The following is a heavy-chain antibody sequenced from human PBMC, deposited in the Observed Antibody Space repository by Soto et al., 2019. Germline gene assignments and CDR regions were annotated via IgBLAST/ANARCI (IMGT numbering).Heavy chain of an antibody. CDR3: ARANDFWSGPLVGAPNGYGMDV. V-gene: IGHV1-2*06. D-gene: IGHD3-3*01. CDR1: GYSFTSYY. CDR2: INPNSGGT. J-gene: IGHJ6*02. Sequence: ASVKVSCKASGYSFTSYYIHWVRQAPGQGLEWMGRINPNSGGTNYAQKLQGRVTMTTDTSTSTAYMELRSLRSDDTAVYYCARANDFWSGPLVGAPNGYGMDVWGQGTTVTVS.